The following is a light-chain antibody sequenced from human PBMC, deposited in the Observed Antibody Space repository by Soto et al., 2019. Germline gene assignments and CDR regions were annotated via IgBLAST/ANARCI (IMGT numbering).Light chain of an antibody. CDR2: DNN. J-gene: IGLJ1*01. CDR3: QSYDSSLSAPYV. CDR1: SSNIGAGYD. Sequence: QSVLTQPPSVSGAPGQRVTISCAGSSSNIGAGYDVHWYQHLPGTTPKLLIYDNNNRPSGVPDRFSGSKSGTSASLAITWLQAEDEADYYCQSYDSSLSAPYVFGTGTKVTVL. V-gene: IGLV1-40*01.